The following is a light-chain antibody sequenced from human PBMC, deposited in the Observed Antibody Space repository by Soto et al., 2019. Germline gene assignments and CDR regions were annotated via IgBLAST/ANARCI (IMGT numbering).Light chain of an antibody. CDR1: QSVSSN. CDR3: QQYNNWPLFT. Sequence: EIVMTQSPATLSVSTGERATLSCRASQSVSSNFAWYQQKPGQAPRLLIYGASTRATGIPARFSGSASGTEFTLTISSLQSEDFAVYYCQQYNNWPLFTFGPGTKVDIK. J-gene: IGKJ3*01. V-gene: IGKV3-15*01. CDR2: GAS.